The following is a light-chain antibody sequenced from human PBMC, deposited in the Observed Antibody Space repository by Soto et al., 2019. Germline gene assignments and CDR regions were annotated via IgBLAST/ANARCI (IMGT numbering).Light chain of an antibody. CDR2: DGS. V-gene: IGKV1-5*01. CDR3: QHFNSYPWT. CDR1: QSISSW. Sequence: DIQMTQSPSTLSASVGDRVTITCRASQSISSWLAWYQQKPGKAPKLLIYDGSSLESGVPSRFSGSGSGTEFTLTISSLQPDDFATYYCQHFNSYPWTVGQGTKVEIK. J-gene: IGKJ1*01.